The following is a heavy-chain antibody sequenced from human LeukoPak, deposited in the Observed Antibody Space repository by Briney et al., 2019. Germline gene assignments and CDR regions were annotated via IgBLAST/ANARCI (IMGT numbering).Heavy chain of an antibody. Sequence: SVKVSCKASGGTFSSYAISWVRQAPGQGLEWMGGIIPIFGTANYAQKFQGRVTITADESTSTAYMELSSLRSEDTAVYYCASGGIEYSSSLEYFQHWGQGTLVTVSS. V-gene: IGHV1-69*01. CDR2: IIPIFGTA. CDR1: GGTFSSYA. CDR3: ASGGIEYSSSLEYFQH. J-gene: IGHJ1*01. D-gene: IGHD6-6*01.